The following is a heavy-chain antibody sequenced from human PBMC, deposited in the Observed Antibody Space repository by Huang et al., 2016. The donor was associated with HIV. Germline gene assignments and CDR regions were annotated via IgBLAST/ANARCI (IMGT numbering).Heavy chain of an antibody. D-gene: IGHD3-10*01. CDR3: ARDATKNPRGWFDP. J-gene: IGHJ5*02. V-gene: IGHV4-34*02. Sequence: QVHLQQWGAGLLKSAETLSLTCAVYGGSLSGYYWSWLRQTPGKGLEWIGEINDLGSPNYIPSLKSRVSIAMDGSKKQFSLKLRSISVADTAVYFCARDATKNPRGWFDPWGQGTLVTVSS. CDR2: INDLGSP. CDR1: GGSLSGYY.